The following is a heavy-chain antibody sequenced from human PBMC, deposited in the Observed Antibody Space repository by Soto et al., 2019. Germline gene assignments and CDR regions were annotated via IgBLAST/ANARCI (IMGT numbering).Heavy chain of an antibody. J-gene: IGHJ4*02. CDR3: ARDRGLFGYDK. Sequence: QVQLVQSGAEMKKPGSSVKVTCKASGGTFSSNSISWVRQAPGQGLEWMGGVIPTFGTAKYAQKFQGRVTITADESTSTSYMELRSLTSEDTAVYYCARDRGLFGYDKWGQGTLVSVSS. D-gene: IGHD2-21*01. V-gene: IGHV1-69*12. CDR2: VIPTFGTA. CDR1: GGTFSSNS.